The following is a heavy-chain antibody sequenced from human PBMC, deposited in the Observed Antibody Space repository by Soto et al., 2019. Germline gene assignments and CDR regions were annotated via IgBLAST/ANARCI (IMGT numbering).Heavy chain of an antibody. Sequence: SETLSLTCTVSGGSISSGGYYWSWIRQHPGKGLEWIGYLYYSGNTYYNPSLKSRVIISVDTSKNQFSLKLSSVTAADTAVYYCATTTGSGREGYFDYWGQGILVTVSS. D-gene: IGHD3-10*01. CDR3: ATTTGSGREGYFDY. CDR2: LYYSGNT. V-gene: IGHV4-31*03. CDR1: GGSISSGGYY. J-gene: IGHJ4*02.